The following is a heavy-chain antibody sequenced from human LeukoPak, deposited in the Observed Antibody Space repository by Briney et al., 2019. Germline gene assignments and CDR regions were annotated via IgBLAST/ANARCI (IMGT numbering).Heavy chain of an antibody. Sequence: PSETLSLTCTVSGGSFSTYYWSWIRQPAGKGLEWIGHIYTSGTTNYNPSLKSRVTMSIDTSKNQFSLKLSSVTAADTAIYYCARDAKYYYGSRTYFFFEYWGQGTLLTVSS. J-gene: IGHJ4*02. D-gene: IGHD3-10*01. V-gene: IGHV4-4*07. CDR1: GGSFSTYY. CDR2: IYTSGTT. CDR3: ARDAKYYYGSRTYFFFEY.